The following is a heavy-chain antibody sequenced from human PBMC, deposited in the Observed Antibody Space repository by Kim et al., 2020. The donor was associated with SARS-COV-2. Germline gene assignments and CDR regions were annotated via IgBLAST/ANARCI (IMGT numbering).Heavy chain of an antibody. V-gene: IGHV4-39*01. D-gene: IGHD6-19*01. Sequence: SETLSLTCTVSGGSVFNSIYYWGWIRQPPGKGLEWIGSIYYSGSTSYNPSLKTRVTMSVDTSTNQFSLNLNSVTATDTAVYYCARQRIAVAGPFDYWGQGTRVPVSS. J-gene: IGHJ4*02. CDR1: GGSVFNSIYY. CDR3: ARQRIAVAGPFDY. CDR2: IYYSGST.